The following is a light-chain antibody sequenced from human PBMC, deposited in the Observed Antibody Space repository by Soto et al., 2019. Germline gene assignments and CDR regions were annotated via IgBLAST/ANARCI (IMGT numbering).Light chain of an antibody. CDR3: MQGTHWPIT. CDR1: KRIVHSDGIAY. Sequence: DVVMTQSPLSLPVRLGQPASVSCRPSKRIVHSDGIAYLNWFHQRPGRSPRRLIYKVSNRDSGVPARFSGSGSGTDFTLKISRVEAEDVGIYYCMQGTHWPITCGHGTRREIK. CDR2: KVS. V-gene: IGKV2-30*02. J-gene: IGKJ5*01.